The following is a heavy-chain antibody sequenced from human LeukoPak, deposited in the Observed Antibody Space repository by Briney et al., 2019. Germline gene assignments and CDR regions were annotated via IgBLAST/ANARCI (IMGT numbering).Heavy chain of an antibody. CDR1: GYTFTGYY. Sequence: ASVKVSCKASGYTFTGYYMHWVRQAPGQGLEWMGWINPNSGGTNYAQKFQGRVTMTRDTSISTAYMELSRLRSDDTAVYYRARAWQSGGSYHFDYWGQGTLVTVSS. J-gene: IGHJ4*02. CDR3: ARAWQSGGSYHFDY. D-gene: IGHD1-26*01. V-gene: IGHV1-2*02. CDR2: INPNSGGT.